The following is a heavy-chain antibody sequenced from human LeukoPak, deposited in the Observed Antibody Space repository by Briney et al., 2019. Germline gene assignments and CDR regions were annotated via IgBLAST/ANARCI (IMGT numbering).Heavy chain of an antibody. CDR3: ARERSRGGYRNNWFDP. CDR1: GASIRGYY. D-gene: IGHD3-16*01. Sequence: ASETLSLTCIVSGASIRGYYWSWIRQPPGKGLEWIGYVHYTGTTDYNPSLTSRVTMSVDTSKNQFSLLLTSVTAADTAVYYCARERSRGGYRNNWFDPWGQGTLVTVSS. J-gene: IGHJ5*02. V-gene: IGHV4-59*01. CDR2: VHYTGTT.